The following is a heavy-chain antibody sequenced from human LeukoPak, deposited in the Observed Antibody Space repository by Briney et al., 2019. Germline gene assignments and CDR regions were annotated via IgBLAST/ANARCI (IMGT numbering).Heavy chain of an antibody. CDR1: GFTFTTYS. V-gene: IGHV3-48*04. D-gene: IGHD3-22*01. Sequence: HPGGSLRLSCAASGFTFTTYSMNWVRQAPGKGLECVSYISTSGRTIYYADSVKGRFTISRDNAKNSLYLQMNSLRAEDTALYYCASSRYDSSGYYGIIGYWGQGTLVTVSS. CDR2: ISTSGRTI. J-gene: IGHJ4*02. CDR3: ASSRYDSSGYYGIIGY.